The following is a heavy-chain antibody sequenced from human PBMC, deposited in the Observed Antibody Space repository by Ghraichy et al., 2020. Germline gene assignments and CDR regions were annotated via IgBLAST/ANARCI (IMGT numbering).Heavy chain of an antibody. CDR3: ARNGEVLWFGELLTPQDYYGTDV. Sequence: ASVKVSCKASGYTFTGYYMHWVRQAPGQGLEWMGWIKPNSGGTNYAQKFQGRVTMTRDTSISTAYMELSRLRSDDTAVYYCARNGEVLWFGELLTPQDYYGTDVWGQGTTVTVSS. CDR2: IKPNSGGT. CDR1: GYTFTGYY. V-gene: IGHV1-2*02. J-gene: IGHJ6*02. D-gene: IGHD3-10*01.